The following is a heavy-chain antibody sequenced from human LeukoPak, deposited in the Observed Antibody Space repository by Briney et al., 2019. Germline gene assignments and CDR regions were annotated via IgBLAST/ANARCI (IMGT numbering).Heavy chain of an antibody. CDR3: ATGTPIAAAGTLYYYGMDV. D-gene: IGHD6-13*01. Sequence: GASVKVSCKVSGYTLTELSMHWVRQAPGKGVEWMGGFDPEDGETIYAQKFQGRVTMTEDTSTDTAYMELSSLRSEDTAVYYCATGTPIAAAGTLYYYGMDVWGQGTTVTVSS. CDR1: GYTLTELS. CDR2: FDPEDGET. V-gene: IGHV1-24*01. J-gene: IGHJ6*02.